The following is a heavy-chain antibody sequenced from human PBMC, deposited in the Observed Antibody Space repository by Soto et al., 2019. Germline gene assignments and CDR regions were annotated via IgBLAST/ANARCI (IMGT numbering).Heavy chain of an antibody. CDR1: GFTVGNNY. Sequence: EVQLVESGGGLIQPGGSLKLSCAASGFTVGNNYMSWVRQAPGKGLEWVSLIYSTGTTKYADSVKGRFTVSRDNAKNTLYLQMNSQLAEDTAVYYCAKEGSGSGSHYNSFGYWGQGTLVTVSS. CDR3: AKEGSGSGSHYNSFGY. J-gene: IGHJ4*02. CDR2: IYSTGTT. D-gene: IGHD3-10*01. V-gene: IGHV3-53*01.